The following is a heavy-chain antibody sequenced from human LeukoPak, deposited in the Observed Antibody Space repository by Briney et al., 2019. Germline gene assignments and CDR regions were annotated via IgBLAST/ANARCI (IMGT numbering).Heavy chain of an antibody. V-gene: IGHV1-18*01. CDR2: ISAYNGNT. Sequence: ASVKVSCKASGYTFTSYGISWVRQAPGQGLEWMGWISAYNGNTNYAQKLQGRVTMTTDTSTSTAYMELRSLRSDDTAVYYCARESSRTYGDYVPRLDPWGQGTLVTVSS. J-gene: IGHJ5*02. CDR1: GYTFTSYG. D-gene: IGHD4-17*01. CDR3: ARESSRTYGDYVPRLDP.